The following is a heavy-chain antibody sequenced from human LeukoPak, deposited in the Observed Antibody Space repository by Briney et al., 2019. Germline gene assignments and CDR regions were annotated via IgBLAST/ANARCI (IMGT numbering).Heavy chain of an antibody. Sequence: PSETLSLTCTVSGGSINSYYWSWTRQPQGRGLKWIAYIYSSGRTNYNPSLKSRVTISVDTSKNQVSLKLTSVTVADTAVYYCASHDYGDPLDAFDFWGQGTMVTVSS. V-gene: IGHV4-59*08. CDR2: IYSSGRT. CDR3: ASHDYGDPLDAFDF. J-gene: IGHJ3*01. CDR1: GGSINSYY. D-gene: IGHD4-17*01.